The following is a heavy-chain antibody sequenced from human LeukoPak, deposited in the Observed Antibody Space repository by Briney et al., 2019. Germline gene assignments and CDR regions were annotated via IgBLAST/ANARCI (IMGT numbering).Heavy chain of an antibody. CDR2: INPSGGST. CDR3: ARGPPPYGSGTYYLDY. D-gene: IGHD3-10*01. Sequence: GASVKVSCKASGYTFTSYYMHWVRQAPGQGLEWTGIINPSGGSTSYAQKFQARVTMTRDTSTTTVYMELSSLRSEDTAVYYCARGPPPYGSGTYYLDYWGQGTLVTVSS. CDR1: GYTFTSYY. V-gene: IGHV1-46*01. J-gene: IGHJ4*02.